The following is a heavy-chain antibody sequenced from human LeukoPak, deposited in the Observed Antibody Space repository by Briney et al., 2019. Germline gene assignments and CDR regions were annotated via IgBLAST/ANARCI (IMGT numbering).Heavy chain of an antibody. CDR2: TSFDGSNK. D-gene: IGHD1-26*01. CDR1: GFTFSGYG. Sequence: PGASLRLSCAASGFTFSGYGMHWVRQAPGKGLEWVAVTSFDGSNKYYADSVQGRFTISRDNSKNTLYLQMNSLRAEDAAVYYCATERGVGAPNWFDPWGQGTLVTVSS. CDR3: ATERGVGAPNWFDP. V-gene: IGHV3-30*03. J-gene: IGHJ5*02.